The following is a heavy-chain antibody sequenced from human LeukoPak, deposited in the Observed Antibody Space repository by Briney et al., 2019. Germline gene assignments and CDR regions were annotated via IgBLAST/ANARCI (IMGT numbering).Heavy chain of an antibody. Sequence: GRSLRLSCAASGFSFSSYGMHWVRQAPGKGLEWVAVIWSDGRNKFYADSVKGRFTVSRDNSKNTLFLQMNSLRAEDTAVYYCARLRGVYDAFDIWGQGTMVTVSS. V-gene: IGHV3-33*01. CDR2: IWSDGRNK. J-gene: IGHJ3*02. D-gene: IGHD5/OR15-5a*01. CDR3: ARLRGVYDAFDI. CDR1: GFSFSSYG.